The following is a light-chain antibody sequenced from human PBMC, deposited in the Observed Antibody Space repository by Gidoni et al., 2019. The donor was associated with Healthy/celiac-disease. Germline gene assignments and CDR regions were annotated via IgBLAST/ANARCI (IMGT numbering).Light chain of an antibody. V-gene: IGKV1-39*01. J-gene: IGKJ4*02. CDR2: AAS. CDR1: QSISSY. Sequence: DIQMTQSPSSLSASVGDSFTITCRASQSISSYLNWYQQKPGKAPKLLIYAASSLQSGVPSRFSGSGSGTDFTLTISSLQPEDFETYYCQQSYSTLLTFGGGTKVEIK. CDR3: QQSYSTLLT.